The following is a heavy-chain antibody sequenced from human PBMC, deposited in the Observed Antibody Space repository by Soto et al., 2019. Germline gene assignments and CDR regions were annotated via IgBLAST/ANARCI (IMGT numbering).Heavy chain of an antibody. J-gene: IGHJ2*01. CDR1: GFTFRTYE. CDR2: ISSSGTTI. D-gene: IGHD4-17*01. CDR3: ARGATVTSNWYFDL. V-gene: IGHV3-48*03. Sequence: EVQLVESGGGLVQPGGSLRLSCAASGFTFRTYEMNWVRQAPGKGLEWVSYISSSGTTIYYADSVKGRFTISRGNAKNSLYLQMNSLRAEDTAVYYCARGATVTSNWYFDLWGRCPLVTVSS.